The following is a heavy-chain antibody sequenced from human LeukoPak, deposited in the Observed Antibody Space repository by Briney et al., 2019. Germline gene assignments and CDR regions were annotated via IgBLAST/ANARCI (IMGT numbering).Heavy chain of an antibody. Sequence: GASVKVSCKASGGTFSSYAISWVRQAPGQGLEWMGRIIPILGIANYAQKFQGRVTITADKSTSTAYRELSSLRSEDTAGYYGLTGYSSSWLDDWGHGTLVTVSS. CDR3: LTGYSSSWLDD. J-gene: IGHJ4*01. CDR1: GGTFSSYA. D-gene: IGHD6-13*01. V-gene: IGHV1-69*04. CDR2: IIPILGIA.